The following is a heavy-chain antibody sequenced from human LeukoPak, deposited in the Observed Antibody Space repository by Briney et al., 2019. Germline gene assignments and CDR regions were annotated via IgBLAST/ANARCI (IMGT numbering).Heavy chain of an antibody. CDR3: ARGSRQTGFDP. J-gene: IGHJ5*02. CDR2: IYSGGST. Sequence: GGSLRLSGAASGFTVSSNYMSWVRQAPGEGLEWVSVIYSGGSTYYADSVKGRFTISRDNSKNTLYLQMNSLRAEDTAVYYCARGSRQTGFDPWGQGTLVTVSS. D-gene: IGHD6-6*01. V-gene: IGHV3-66*02. CDR1: GFTVSSNY.